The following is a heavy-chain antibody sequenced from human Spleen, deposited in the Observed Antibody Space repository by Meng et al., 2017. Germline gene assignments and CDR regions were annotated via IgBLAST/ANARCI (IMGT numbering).Heavy chain of an antibody. CDR3: AKLSSGWYGLDY. CDR1: GFIFSHYW. Sequence: GQMGESGGGSFQPGGPLRLPCAASGFIFSHYWLHWVRQVPGKGLVWVSLINTDGSTTSYADSVKGRFTISRDNAKNTLYLQMNSLRAEDTAVYYCAKLSSGWYGLDYWGQGTLVTVSS. V-gene: IGHV3-74*01. J-gene: IGHJ4*02. CDR2: INTDGSTT. D-gene: IGHD6-19*01.